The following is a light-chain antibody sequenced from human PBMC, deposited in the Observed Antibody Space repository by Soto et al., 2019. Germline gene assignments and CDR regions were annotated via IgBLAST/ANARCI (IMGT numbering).Light chain of an antibody. J-gene: IGKJ1*01. CDR3: QKYNSAPWT. CDR1: QGISTY. CDR2: AAA. Sequence: DIQMTQSPSSLSASIGDRVTITCRASQGISTYLAWYQQKPGKVPKPLIYAAATLQSGVPSRFSGSGSGTDFTLTISSLQPEDVATYYCQKYNSAPWTFGQGTKVEIK. V-gene: IGKV1-27*01.